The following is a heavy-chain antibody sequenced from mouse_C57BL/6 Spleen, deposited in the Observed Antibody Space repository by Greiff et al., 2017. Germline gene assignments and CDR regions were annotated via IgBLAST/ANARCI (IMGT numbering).Heavy chain of an antibody. Sequence: QVQLQQSGAELVKPGASVKMSCKASGYTFTSYWITWVKQRPGQGLEWIGDIYPGSGSTNYNEKFKSKATLTVDTSSSTAYMQLSSLTSEDSAVYYCARSDYYGDYAMDYWGQGTSVTVSS. CDR3: ARSDYYGDYAMDY. D-gene: IGHD1-1*01. CDR1: GYTFTSYW. J-gene: IGHJ4*01. CDR2: IYPGSGST. V-gene: IGHV1-55*01.